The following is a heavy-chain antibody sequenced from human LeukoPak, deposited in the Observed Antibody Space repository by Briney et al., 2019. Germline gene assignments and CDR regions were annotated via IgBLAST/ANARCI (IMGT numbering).Heavy chain of an antibody. V-gene: IGHV1-46*01. CDR1: GYTFTSYY. CDR3: ARNGPSMATLGPIDY. Sequence: ASVTVSCTASGYTFTSYYMHWVRQAPGQGLEWMGIINPSGGSTSYAQKFQGRVTITADESTSTACMELSSLRSEDTAVYYCARNGPSMATLGPIDYWGQGTLVTVSS. J-gene: IGHJ4*02. CDR2: INPSGGST. D-gene: IGHD5-24*01.